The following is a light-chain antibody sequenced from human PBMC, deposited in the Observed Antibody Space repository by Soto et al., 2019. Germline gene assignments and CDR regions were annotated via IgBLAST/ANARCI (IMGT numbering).Light chain of an antibody. CDR2: KAS. V-gene: IGKV1-5*03. J-gene: IGKJ2*02. CDR1: QSISSW. Sequence: DIKMTQSPSTLSASLGDGVTITCRASQSISSWLAWYQQKPGKAPKLLIYKASTLETGVPSRFSGSGSGTEFTLTISSLQPDDFATYYCQQYNSFPCTFGQGTKLEIK. CDR3: QQYNSFPCT.